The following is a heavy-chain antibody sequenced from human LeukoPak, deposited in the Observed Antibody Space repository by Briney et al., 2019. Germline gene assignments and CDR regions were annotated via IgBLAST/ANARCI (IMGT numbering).Heavy chain of an antibody. Sequence: GGSLRLSCAASGFTFSSYAMSWVRQAPGKGLEWVSTISSSGDSTYYADSVKGRFTISRDNSKNTLYLQMSSLRAEDTAVYYCAKAKYCSAGTCYFDYWGQGTLVTASS. J-gene: IGHJ4*02. CDR2: ISSSGDST. D-gene: IGHD2-15*01. CDR1: GFTFSSYA. CDR3: AKAKYCSAGTCYFDY. V-gene: IGHV3-23*01.